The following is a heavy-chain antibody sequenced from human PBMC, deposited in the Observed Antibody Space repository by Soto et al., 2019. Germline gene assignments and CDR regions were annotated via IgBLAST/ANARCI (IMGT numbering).Heavy chain of an antibody. CDR2: INPSGGST. CDR3: ARGSLHLYAIGDNWFDP. CDR1: GYTFTSYY. D-gene: IGHD2-8*01. J-gene: IGHJ5*02. V-gene: IGHV1-46*03. Sequence: QVQLVQSGAEVKKPGASVKVSCKASGYTFTSYYMHWVRQAPGQGLEWMGIINPSGGSTSYAQKFQGRVTMTRDTSTSTVYVELSSLRSEDTAVYYCARGSLHLYAIGDNWFDPWGQGTLVTVSS.